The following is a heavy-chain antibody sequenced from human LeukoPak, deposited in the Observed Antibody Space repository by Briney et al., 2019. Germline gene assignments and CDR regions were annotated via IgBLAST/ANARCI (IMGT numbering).Heavy chain of an antibody. V-gene: IGHV4-61*01. J-gene: IGHJ4*02. Sequence: SETLSLTCTVSGGSVSSGSYYWSWIRQPPGKGLEWIGYIYYSGNTNYNPSLKSRVTISVDTSKNQFSLKLSSVAAADTALYYCARGSRGYSYGWGQGTLVTVSS. CDR2: IYYSGNT. CDR3: ARGSRGYSYG. CDR1: GGSVSSGSYY. D-gene: IGHD5-18*01.